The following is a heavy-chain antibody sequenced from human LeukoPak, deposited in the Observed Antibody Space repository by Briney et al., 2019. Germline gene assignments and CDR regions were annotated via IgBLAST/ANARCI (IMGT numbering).Heavy chain of an antibody. CDR1: GFIFSTYS. CDR3: AKGVGYCSGGSCQQFDY. Sequence: GGSLRLSCAASGFIFSTYSMNWVRQAPGKGLEWVSAISGSGGSTYYADSVKGRITISRDNSKNTLYLQMNSLRAEDTAVYYCAKGVGYCSGGSCQQFDYWGQGTLVTVSS. J-gene: IGHJ4*02. D-gene: IGHD2-15*01. V-gene: IGHV3-23*01. CDR2: ISGSGGST.